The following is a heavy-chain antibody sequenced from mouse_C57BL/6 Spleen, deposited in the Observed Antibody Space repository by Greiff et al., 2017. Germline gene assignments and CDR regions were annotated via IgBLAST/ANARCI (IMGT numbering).Heavy chain of an antibody. J-gene: IGHJ2*01. V-gene: IGHV5-6*01. CDR2: ISSGCSYT. D-gene: IGHD4-1*02. CDR1: GFTFSSYG. Sequence: EVKLLESGGDLVKPGGSLKLSCAASGFTFSSYGMSWVRQTPDKRLEWVATISSGCSYTYYPDSLKGGCTISRDNAKNTLYLQMSSLKSEDTAMYYCARSTGTAVFDDWGQGTTLTVSS. CDR3: ARSTGTAVFDD.